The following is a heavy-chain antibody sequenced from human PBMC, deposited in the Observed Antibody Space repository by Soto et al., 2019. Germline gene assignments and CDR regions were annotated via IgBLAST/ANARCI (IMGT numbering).Heavy chain of an antibody. CDR1: GFTFNSCA. CDR2: IIDSGGST. Sequence: GGSLRLSCAASGFTFNSCARGWVRQAPGKGLEWVSVIIDSGGSTYYADSVKGRFTISRDNSKSTLYLQMNSLRAEDTALYYRAKGRSYYYYYGVDVWGQGTTVTVSS. V-gene: IGHV3-23*01. CDR3: AKGRSYYYYYGVDV. J-gene: IGHJ6*02.